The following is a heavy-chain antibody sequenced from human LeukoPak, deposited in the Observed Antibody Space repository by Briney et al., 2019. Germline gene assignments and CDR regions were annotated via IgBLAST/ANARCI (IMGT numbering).Heavy chain of an antibody. Sequence: GGSLRLSCAASGFTFSNYGMSWVRQAPGKGLEWVSAISGSGGSTYYADSMKGRFTISRDNSKNTLYLQMNSLRAEDTAVYYCAKDDERFDYWGQGTLVTVSS. D-gene: IGHD5-24*01. CDR1: GFTFSNYG. CDR3: AKDDERFDY. CDR2: ISGSGGST. J-gene: IGHJ4*02. V-gene: IGHV3-23*01.